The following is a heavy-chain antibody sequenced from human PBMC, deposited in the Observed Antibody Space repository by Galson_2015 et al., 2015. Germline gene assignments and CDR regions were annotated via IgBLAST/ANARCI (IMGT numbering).Heavy chain of an antibody. D-gene: IGHD3-10*01. Sequence: SLRLSCAASGFTFSSYGMHWVRQAPGKGLEWVAVIWYDGSNEYFADSVKGRFTISRDNSKNTLYLQMNSLRAEDTAVYYCARDEGVASYYGSGSYYSGLDLWGQGTLVTVSS. J-gene: IGHJ5*02. CDR2: IWYDGSNE. CDR1: GFTFSSYG. CDR3: ARDEGVASYYGSGSYYSGLDL. V-gene: IGHV3-33*01.